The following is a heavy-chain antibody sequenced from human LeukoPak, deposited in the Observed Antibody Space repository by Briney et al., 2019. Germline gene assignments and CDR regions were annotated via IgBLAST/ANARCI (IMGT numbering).Heavy chain of an antibody. Sequence: SETLSLTCTVSGGSISGSSYYWGWIRQPPGKGLEWIGSIYYSGSTYYNPSLKSRVTKSVDTSTNQFSLKLSSVTAADTAVYYCARGIVVVAATLGYFDYWGQGTLVTVSS. J-gene: IGHJ4*02. CDR1: GGSISGSSYY. V-gene: IGHV4-39*07. CDR3: ARGIVVVAATLGYFDY. D-gene: IGHD2-15*01. CDR2: IYYSGST.